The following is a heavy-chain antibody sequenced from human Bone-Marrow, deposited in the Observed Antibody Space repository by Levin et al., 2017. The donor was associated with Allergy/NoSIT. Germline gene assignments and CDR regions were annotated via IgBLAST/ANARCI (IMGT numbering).Heavy chain of an antibody. CDR1: GGSFSGYY. CDR2: IIHSGST. Sequence: ASETLSLTCGVYGGSFSGYYWSWIRQSPGKGLEWIAEIIHSGSTNYNPSLKSRVTISVDTSKNQVSLNLNSVTAADTAVYYCARGRGTTYYGSGSDYFSYWGQGTLVTVSS. V-gene: IGHV4-34*01. D-gene: IGHD3-10*01. CDR3: ARGRGTTYYGSGSDYFSY. J-gene: IGHJ4*02.